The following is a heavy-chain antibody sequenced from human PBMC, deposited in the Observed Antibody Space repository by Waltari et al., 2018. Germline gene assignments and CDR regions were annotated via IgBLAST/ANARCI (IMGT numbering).Heavy chain of an antibody. J-gene: IGHJ4*02. V-gene: IGHV3-30-3*01. CDR3: ARDNPTMREFDY. Sequence: QVQLVESGGGVVQPGRSLRLSCAASGFTFSSYAMHWVRQAPGKGLELVAVISYDGSNKYYADSVKGRFTISRDNSKNTLYLQMNSLRAEDTAVYYCARDNPTMREFDYWGQGTLVTVSS. D-gene: IGHD3-22*01. CDR1: GFTFSSYA. CDR2: ISYDGSNK.